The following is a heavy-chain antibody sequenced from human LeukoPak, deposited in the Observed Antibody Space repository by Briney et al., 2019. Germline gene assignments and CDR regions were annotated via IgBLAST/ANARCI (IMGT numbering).Heavy chain of an antibody. D-gene: IGHD3-9*01. CDR3: ARSPHILTGENFDY. CDR2: INPNSGGI. J-gene: IGHJ4*02. V-gene: IGHV1-2*02. CDR1: GYSFTAYY. Sequence: ASVKVSCKASGYSFTAYYMHWVRQAPGQGLEWMGWINPNSGGINYAQKFQGRVTMTRDTSITTAYMEMGRLRSDDTALYYCARSPHILTGENFDYWGQGTLVTVSS.